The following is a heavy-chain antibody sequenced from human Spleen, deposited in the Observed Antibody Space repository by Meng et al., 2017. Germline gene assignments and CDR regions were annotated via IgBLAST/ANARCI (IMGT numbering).Heavy chain of an antibody. CDR3: TNDRLNH. CDR1: GFTFSNYA. Sequence: GESLKISCATSGFTFSNYAMSWVRQAPGKGLEWVSSISGSTKSTYYADSVKGRLTISRDNSKNTLYLQMNSLRAEDTAVYYCTNDRLNHWGQGTLVTVSS. J-gene: IGHJ1*01. V-gene: IGHV3-23*01. CDR2: ISGSTKST. D-gene: IGHD3-16*01.